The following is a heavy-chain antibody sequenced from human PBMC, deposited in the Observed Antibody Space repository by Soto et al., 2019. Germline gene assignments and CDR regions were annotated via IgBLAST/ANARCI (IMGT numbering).Heavy chain of an antibody. Sequence: ASVKVSCKASGYTFTSYDINWVRQATGQGLEWIRWMNPNSGNTGYAQKFQGRVTMTRNTSINTAYMELSSLRSEDTAVYYCARGKRTSYYDFWSGHWPLDYWGQGTLVTVSS. CDR3: ARGKRTSYYDFWSGHWPLDY. V-gene: IGHV1-8*01. CDR1: GYTFTSYD. D-gene: IGHD3-3*01. J-gene: IGHJ4*02. CDR2: MNPNSGNT.